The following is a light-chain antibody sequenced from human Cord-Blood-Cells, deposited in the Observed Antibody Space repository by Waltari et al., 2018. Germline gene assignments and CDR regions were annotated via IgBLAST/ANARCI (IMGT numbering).Light chain of an antibody. CDR3: QTWGTGIQV. CDR1: XXXXXXX. J-gene: IGLJ3*02. CDR2: LNSDGSH. Sequence: QLVLTQSPSASASLGASVKLXXXXXXXXXXXXXXXXXQQPEKGPRYLMKLNSDGSHSKGDVIPDRFSGSSSGAERYLTISSLQSEDEADYYCQTWGTGIQVFGGGTKLTVL. V-gene: IGLV4-69*01.